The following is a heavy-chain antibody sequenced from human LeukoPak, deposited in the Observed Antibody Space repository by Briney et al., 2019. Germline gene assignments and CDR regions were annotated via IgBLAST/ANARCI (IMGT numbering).Heavy chain of an antibody. Sequence: ASVKVSCKASGYTFTGYYMHWVRQAPGQGLEWMGWINPNSGGTNYAQKFQGRVTMTRDTSISTAYMELSRLRSDDTAVYYCARAALVRGLNYYYCMDVWGKGTTVTVSS. CDR1: GYTFTGYY. CDR2: INPNSGGT. V-gene: IGHV1-2*02. J-gene: IGHJ6*03. CDR3: ARAALVRGLNYYYCMDV. D-gene: IGHD6-6*01.